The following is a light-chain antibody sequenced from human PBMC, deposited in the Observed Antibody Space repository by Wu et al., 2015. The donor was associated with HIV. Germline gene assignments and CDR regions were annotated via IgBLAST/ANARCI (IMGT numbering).Light chain of an antibody. CDR2: DAS. CDR3: QHYENLPYS. Sequence: DIQMTRSPSSLSVSVGDRVTITCQASQDISTSLNWYQQKPGKAPKLLIYDASNLETGVPSRFSGSGSGTDFTFTINSLQSEDIATYYCQHYENLPYSFGQGTKLEIK. J-gene: IGKJ2*03. CDR1: QDISTS. V-gene: IGKV1-33*01.